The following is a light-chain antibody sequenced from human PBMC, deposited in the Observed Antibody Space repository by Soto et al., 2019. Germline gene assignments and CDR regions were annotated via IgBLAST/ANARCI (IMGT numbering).Light chain of an antibody. CDR3: SSYTSSSTLV. V-gene: IGLV2-14*01. CDR1: SSDVGGYNY. CDR2: EVS. J-gene: IGLJ1*01. Sequence: QSALTQPASVSGSPGQSITTSCTGTSSDVGGYNYVSWYQQHPGKAPKLMIYEVSNRPSGVSNRFSGSKSGNTASLTISGLQAEDEADYYCSSYTSSSTLVFGTGTQLTVL.